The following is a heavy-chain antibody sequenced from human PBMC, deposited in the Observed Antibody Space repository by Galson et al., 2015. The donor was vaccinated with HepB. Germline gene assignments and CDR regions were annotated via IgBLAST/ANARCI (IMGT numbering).Heavy chain of an antibody. CDR2: ITSSGGTI. Sequence: SLRLSCAASGCSFSTYNRHWARQAPGKGLEWVSYITSSGGTIDYSDSVKGRFTISRDNAKNLLFLQMNSLRDDDTAVYYCSAQGEFWGQGTLVTVSS. D-gene: IGHD3-10*01. J-gene: IGHJ4*02. CDR1: GCSFSTYN. CDR3: SAQGEF. V-gene: IGHV3-48*02.